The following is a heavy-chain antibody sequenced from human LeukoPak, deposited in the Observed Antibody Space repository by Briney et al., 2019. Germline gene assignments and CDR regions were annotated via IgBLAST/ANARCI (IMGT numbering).Heavy chain of an antibody. CDR1: GFTFSDYW. D-gene: IGHD3-16*01. CDR2: INTDGSIT. CDR3: AKGGGGGRYHFDY. V-gene: IGHV3-74*01. Sequence: GGSLRLSCAASGFTFSDYWIHWVRQAPGKGLVWVSRINTDGSITNYADSVKGRFTISRDNSKNTLYLQLNSLRAEDTAVYYCAKGGGGGRYHFDYWGQGTLVTVSS. J-gene: IGHJ4*02.